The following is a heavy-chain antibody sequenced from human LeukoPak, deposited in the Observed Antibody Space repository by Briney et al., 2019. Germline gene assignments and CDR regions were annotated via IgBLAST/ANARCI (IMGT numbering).Heavy chain of an antibody. V-gene: IGHV3-23*01. Sequence: PGGSLRLSCAASGFTFSSYAMSWVRQAPGKGLEWVSAITSSGGNTYYADSVKGRFTISRDNSKNTLYLRMNSLRAEDTALYYCAKRHDKSNSYYLPFFDYWGQGALVTVSS. D-gene: IGHD1-26*01. J-gene: IGHJ4*02. CDR2: ITSSGGNT. CDR3: AKRHDKSNSYYLPFFDY. CDR1: GFTFSSYA.